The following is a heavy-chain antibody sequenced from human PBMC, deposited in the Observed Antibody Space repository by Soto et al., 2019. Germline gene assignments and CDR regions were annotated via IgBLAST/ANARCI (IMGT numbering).Heavy chain of an antibody. D-gene: IGHD3-22*01. CDR3: ARDLENYYDRSGYYYGY. J-gene: IGHJ4*02. V-gene: IGHV1-18*01. Sequence: QVQLVQSGAEVKKPGASVKVSCKASGYTFTSYGISWVRQAPGQGLEWMGWISAYNGNTNYAQKLQGRVTMTTDTSRSIXYMELRSLRSDDTAVYYCARDLENYYDRSGYYYGYWGQGTLVTVSS. CDR1: GYTFTSYG. CDR2: ISAYNGNT.